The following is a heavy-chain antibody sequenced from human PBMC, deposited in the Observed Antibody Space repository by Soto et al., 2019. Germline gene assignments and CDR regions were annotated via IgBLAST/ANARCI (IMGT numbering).Heavy chain of an antibody. CDR1: GFTFSSYA. Sequence: QVQLVESGGGVVQPGRSLRLSCAASGFTFSSYAMHWVRQAPGKGLEWVAVISYDGSNKYYADSVKGRFTISRDNYKNTLYLQMNSLRAEDTAVYYCARDPSYYYDSSGYYGYFDYWGQGTLVTVSS. CDR3: ARDPSYYYDSSGYYGYFDY. J-gene: IGHJ4*02. D-gene: IGHD3-22*01. V-gene: IGHV3-30-3*01. CDR2: ISYDGSNK.